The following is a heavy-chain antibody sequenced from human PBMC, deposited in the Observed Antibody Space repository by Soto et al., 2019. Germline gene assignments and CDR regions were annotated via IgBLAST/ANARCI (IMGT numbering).Heavy chain of an antibody. CDR1: GFTVSSNY. D-gene: IGHD6-19*01. V-gene: IGHV3-53*01. Sequence: EVQLVESGGGLIQPGGSLRLSCAASGFTVSSNYMSWVRQAPGKGLEWVSVIYSGGSTYYADSVKGRFTISRDNSKNTLDLQMNSLRAEDTAVYYCARGVAGPYNWFDPWGQGTLVTVSS. J-gene: IGHJ5*02. CDR2: IYSGGST. CDR3: ARGVAGPYNWFDP.